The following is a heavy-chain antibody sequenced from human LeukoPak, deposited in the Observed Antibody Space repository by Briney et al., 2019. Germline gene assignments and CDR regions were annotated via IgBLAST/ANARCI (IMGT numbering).Heavy chain of an antibody. D-gene: IGHD3-3*01. CDR1: GGSISSSSYY. J-gene: IGHJ4*02. CDR2: IYYSGST. Sequence: PSETLSLTCTVPGGSISSSSYYWGWIRQPPGKGLEWIGSIYYSGSTYYNPSLKSRVTISVDTSKNQFSLKLSSVTAADTAVYYCARVSGIVEWNLFDYWGQGTLVTVSS. V-gene: IGHV4-39*01. CDR3: ARVSGIVEWNLFDY.